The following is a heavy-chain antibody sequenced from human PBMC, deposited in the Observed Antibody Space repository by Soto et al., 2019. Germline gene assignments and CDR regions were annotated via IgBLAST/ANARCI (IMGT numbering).Heavy chain of an antibody. J-gene: IGHJ6*02. Sequence: GESLKISCKGSGYSFTSYWIGWVRQMPGKGLEWMGIIYPGDSDTGYSPSFQGQVTISADKSISTAYLQWSSLKASDTAMYYCARHHYGDYGYYYGMDVWGQGTTVTVSS. CDR1: GYSFTSYW. D-gene: IGHD4-17*01. CDR2: IYPGDSDT. CDR3: ARHHYGDYGYYYGMDV. V-gene: IGHV5-51*01.